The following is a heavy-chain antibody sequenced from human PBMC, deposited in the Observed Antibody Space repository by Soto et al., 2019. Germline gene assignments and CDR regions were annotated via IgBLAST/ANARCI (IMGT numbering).Heavy chain of an antibody. Sequence: QVQLVESGGGVVQPGRSLRLSCAASGFTFSSYAMHWVRQAPGKGLEWVAVISYDVSNKYYADSVKGRFTISRDNSKNTLYLQMNSLRAEDTAVYYCARATDQLLSSYYYGMDVWGQGTTVTVSS. CDR2: ISYDVSNK. CDR3: ARATDQLLSSYYYGMDV. D-gene: IGHD2-2*01. J-gene: IGHJ6*02. V-gene: IGHV3-30-3*01. CDR1: GFTFSSYA.